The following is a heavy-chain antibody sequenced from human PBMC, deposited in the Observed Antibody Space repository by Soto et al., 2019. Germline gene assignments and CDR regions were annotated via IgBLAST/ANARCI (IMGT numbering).Heavy chain of an antibody. CDR3: ARRPTGDVYWFDP. D-gene: IGHD7-27*01. CDR2: IYYTGNA. CDR1: GDSISDTDYY. J-gene: IGHJ5*02. Sequence: SETLSLTCTVSGDSISDTDYYWTWIRQSPGKGLEWIGFIYYTGNAYYNPYNPSLESRVSISIDTSKNQFSLKLTSVTAADTAFYYCARRPTGDVYWFDPWGPGTLVTVSS. V-gene: IGHV4-31*03.